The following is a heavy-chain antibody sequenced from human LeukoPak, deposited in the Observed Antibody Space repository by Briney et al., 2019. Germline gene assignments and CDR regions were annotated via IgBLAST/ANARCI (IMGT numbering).Heavy chain of an antibody. J-gene: IGHJ4*02. Sequence: APVKVSCKTSGYSFTNYGITWVRQAPGQGLEWMGWISGYNSKTFYAQNFQGRVTMTTDTSTSTVYMELRSLRSDDTALYYCAKNSGSGWYFFFDYWGQGTLVTVSS. CDR2: ISGYNSKT. CDR3: AKNSGSGWYFFFDY. V-gene: IGHV1-18*01. CDR1: GYSFTNYG. D-gene: IGHD6-19*01.